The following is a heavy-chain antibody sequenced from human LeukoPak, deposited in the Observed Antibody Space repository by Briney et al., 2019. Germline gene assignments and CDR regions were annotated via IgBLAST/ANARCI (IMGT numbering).Heavy chain of an antibody. CDR1: GFTFSSYG. Sequence: PGGSVRLSCAASGFTFSSYGMHWVRQAQGKGLEGVAFLRYDGSNKYYADSVKGRFTISRDNSKNTLYLQMNSPRAEDTAVYHSCKGAQPRSSSSIDYWGEGALVTVSS. J-gene: IGHJ4*02. CDR3: CKGAQPRSSSSIDY. D-gene: IGHD6-6*01. V-gene: IGHV3-30*02. CDR2: LRYDGSNK.